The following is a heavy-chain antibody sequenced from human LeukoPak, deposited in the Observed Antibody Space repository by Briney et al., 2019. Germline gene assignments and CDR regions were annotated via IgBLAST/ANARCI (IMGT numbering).Heavy chain of an antibody. J-gene: IGHJ4*02. CDR1: GFTFSSYA. V-gene: IGHV3-23*01. D-gene: IGHD6-13*01. CDR3: AKVSGQLGDFDY. Sequence: GGSLRLSCAASGFTFSSYAMSWVRQAPGKGLEWVSAISGSGGSTYYADSVKGRFTISGDNSKNTLYLQMNSLRAGDTAVYYCAKVSGQLGDFDYWGQGTLVTVSS. CDR2: ISGSGGST.